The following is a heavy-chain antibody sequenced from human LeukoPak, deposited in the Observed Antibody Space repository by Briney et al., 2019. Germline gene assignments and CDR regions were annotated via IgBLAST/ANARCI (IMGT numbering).Heavy chain of an antibody. CDR2: INSKTDGGKT. J-gene: IGHJ4*02. CDR3: TTETLYYDFWSGLLDY. D-gene: IGHD3-3*01. CDR1: GCTFSNAW. V-gene: IGHV3-15*01. Sequence: GGSLRLSCAASGCTFSNAWRSWVRQAPGKGLEWVGRINSKTDGGKTDYAATVECRSTISRDDSNNTLYMQINSLKTEATAVYYCTTETLYYDFWSGLLDYWGQGTLVTVSS.